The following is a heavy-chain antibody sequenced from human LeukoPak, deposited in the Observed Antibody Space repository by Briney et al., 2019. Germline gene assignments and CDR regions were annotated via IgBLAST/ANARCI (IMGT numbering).Heavy chain of an antibody. CDR1: GFTFSSYA. CDR3: ARVSPSIAAFSY. Sequence: GGSLRLSCAASGFTFSSYAMHWVRQAPGKGLEWVSVIYSGGSTYYADSVKGRFTISRDNSKNTLYLQMNSLRAEDTAVCYCARVSPSIAAFSYWGQGTLVTVSS. J-gene: IGHJ4*02. D-gene: IGHD6-6*01. CDR2: IYSGGST. V-gene: IGHV3-53*01.